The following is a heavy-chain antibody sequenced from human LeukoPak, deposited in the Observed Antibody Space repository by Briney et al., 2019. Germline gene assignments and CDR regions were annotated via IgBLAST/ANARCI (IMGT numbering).Heavy chain of an antibody. Sequence: SETLTLTCTVSGDSVSSYYWSWIRQPPGKGLEWIGYINYSGSTNYNPSLKSRVTISGDTSTNQFSLKLSSVTAADTAVYYCANSPRGTEYFHHWGQGPLLTVTS. CDR1: GDSVSSYY. D-gene: IGHD4-23*01. V-gene: IGHV4-59*08. CDR2: INYSGST. J-gene: IGHJ1*01. CDR3: ANSPRGTEYFHH.